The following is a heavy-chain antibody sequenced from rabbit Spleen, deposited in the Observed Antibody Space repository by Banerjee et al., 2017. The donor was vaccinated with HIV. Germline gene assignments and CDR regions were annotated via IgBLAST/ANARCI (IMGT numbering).Heavy chain of an antibody. D-gene: IGHD2-1*01. CDR2: INIVTGKS. CDR1: GVSLNDKDV. CDR3: ARHYPNYGDYFVMNL. J-gene: IGHJ2*01. V-gene: IGHV1S45*01. Sequence: QEQLVESGGGLVQPGGSLTLTCKASGVSLNDKDVMCWVRQAPGKGLEWISCINIVTGKSVYASWAKGRFTMSRTSSTTVTLQMTSLTAADTATYFCARHYPNYGDYFVMNLWGPGTLVTVS.